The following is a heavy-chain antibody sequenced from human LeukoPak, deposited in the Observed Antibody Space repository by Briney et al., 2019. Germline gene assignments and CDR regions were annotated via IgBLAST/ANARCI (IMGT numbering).Heavy chain of an antibody. CDR3: AKGISGYYYDSSGFDAFDI. Sequence: GGSLRLSCAASGFTFRKYDMSWVRQAPGKGLEWVSAISGSGGSTYYADSVKGRFTISRDNSKNTLYLQMNSLRAEDTAVYYCAKGISGYYYDSSGFDAFDIWGQGTMVTVSS. V-gene: IGHV3-23*01. D-gene: IGHD3-22*01. CDR2: ISGSGGST. CDR1: GFTFRKYD. J-gene: IGHJ3*02.